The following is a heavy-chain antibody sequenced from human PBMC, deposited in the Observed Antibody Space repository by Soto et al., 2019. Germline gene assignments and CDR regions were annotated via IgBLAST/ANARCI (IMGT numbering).Heavy chain of an antibody. CDR2: ISSSGSTI. V-gene: IGHV3-48*03. Sequence: GGSLRLSCAASGFTFSSYEMNWVRQAPGKGLEWVSYISSSGSTIYYADSVKGRFTISRDNAKNSLYLQMNSLRAEDTAVYYCAEIGSGSPPLHVPYYGMDVWGQGTTVTVSS. CDR3: AEIGSGSPPLHVPYYGMDV. D-gene: IGHD1-26*01. J-gene: IGHJ6*02. CDR1: GFTFSSYE.